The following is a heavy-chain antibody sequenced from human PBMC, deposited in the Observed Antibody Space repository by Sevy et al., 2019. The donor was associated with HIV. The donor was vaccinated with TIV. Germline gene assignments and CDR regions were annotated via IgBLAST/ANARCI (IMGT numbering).Heavy chain of an antibody. Sequence: GESLKISCTASGFTFSTYTLTWVRQAPGKGLEWDSSITPDDTHYADSVRGRFSVSRDNSKNTLYLQMDSLTVDDTAVYYCALAAQTWRGPWYGTSGADRWGQGTLVTVSS. V-gene: IGHV3-23*01. CDR2: ITPDDT. CDR3: ALAAQTWRGPWYGTSGADR. J-gene: IGHJ5*02. CDR1: GFTFSTYT. D-gene: IGHD1-1*01.